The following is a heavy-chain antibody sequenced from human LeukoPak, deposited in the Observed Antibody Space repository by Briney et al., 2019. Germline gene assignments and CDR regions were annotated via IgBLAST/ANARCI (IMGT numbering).Heavy chain of an antibody. CDR2: ISSSSSTI. CDR1: GFTFSSYS. J-gene: IGHJ4*02. Sequence: GGSLRLSCAASGFTFSSYSMNWVRQAPGKGLEWVSYISSSSSTIYYADSVKGRFTISRDNAKNSLYLQMNSLRAEDTAVYYCARDGGHYYGSGSYYNGEVDYWGQETLVTVSS. D-gene: IGHD3-10*01. CDR3: ARDGGHYYGSGSYYNGEVDY. V-gene: IGHV3-48*04.